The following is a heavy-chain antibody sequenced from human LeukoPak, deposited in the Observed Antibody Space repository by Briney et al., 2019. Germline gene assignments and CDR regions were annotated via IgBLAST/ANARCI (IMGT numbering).Heavy chain of an antibody. CDR2: IYYSGST. J-gene: IGHJ3*02. D-gene: IGHD1-26*01. Sequence: SETLSLTCTVSGGSISTYYWSWIRQPPGKGLEWIGYIYYSGSTNYNPSLKSRVIISVDTSKNQFSLKLSSVTAADTAVYYCARYIVSYPHDAFDIWGQGTMVTVSS. CDR1: GGSISTYY. CDR3: ARYIVSYPHDAFDI. V-gene: IGHV4-59*01.